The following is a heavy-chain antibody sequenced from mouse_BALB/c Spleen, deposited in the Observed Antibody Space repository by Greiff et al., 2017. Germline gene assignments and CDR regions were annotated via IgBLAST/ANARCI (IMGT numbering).Heavy chain of an antibody. CDR3: ARDSNWDGEGYFDY. J-gene: IGHJ2*01. CDR1: GYSITSGYY. CDR2: ISYDGSN. Sequence: DVKLQESGPGLVKPSQSLSLTCSVTGYSITSGYYWNWIRQFPGNKLEWMGYISYDGSNNYNPSLKNRISITRDTSKNQFFLKLNSVTTEDTATYYCARDSNWDGEGYFDYWGQGTTLTVSS. V-gene: IGHV3-6*02. D-gene: IGHD4-1*01.